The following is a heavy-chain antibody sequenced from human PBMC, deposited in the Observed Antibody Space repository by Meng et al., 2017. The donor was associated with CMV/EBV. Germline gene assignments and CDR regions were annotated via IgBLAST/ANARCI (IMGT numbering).Heavy chain of an antibody. V-gene: IGHV3-9*01. Sequence: GGSLRLSCAASGFTFDDYAMHWVRQAPGKGLEWVSGISWNSGSIGYADSVKGRFTISRDNAKNSLYLQMNSLRAEDTALYYCAKGTGGNQHGGMDVWGQGTTVTVSS. J-gene: IGHJ6*02. CDR1: GFTFDDYA. CDR2: ISWNSGSI. CDR3: AKGTGGNQHGGMDV. D-gene: IGHD1-14*01.